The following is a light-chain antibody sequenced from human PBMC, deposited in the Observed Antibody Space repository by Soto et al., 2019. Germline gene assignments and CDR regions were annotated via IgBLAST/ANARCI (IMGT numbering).Light chain of an antibody. Sequence: DIQMTPSPSSLSASVGDRVTITCRASQGIRHYLAWYQQKPGKVPKLLIYEASNLQSGVPSRFRGGGSGTVFTLTISSLQPEDVATYYCQNFDSAPQTFGQGTKVEIK. J-gene: IGKJ1*01. V-gene: IGKV1-27*01. CDR1: QGIRHY. CDR3: QNFDSAPQT. CDR2: EAS.